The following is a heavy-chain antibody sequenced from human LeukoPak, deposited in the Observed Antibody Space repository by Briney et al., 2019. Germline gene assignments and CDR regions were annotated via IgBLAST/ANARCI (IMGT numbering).Heavy chain of an antibody. CDR2: FYVGGAT. D-gene: IGHD2-15*01. CDR3: VRDFSCSGGSCPLFDS. J-gene: IGHJ4*02. Sequence: PGGSLRLSCAVSGFSVTNNYMSWVRQAPGKGLEWVSVFYVGGATYYADSVKGRFTISRDNSENTLYLQMKSLRAEDTAVYYCVRDFSCSGGSCPLFDSWGQGTLVSVSS. CDR1: GFSVTNNY. V-gene: IGHV3-53*01.